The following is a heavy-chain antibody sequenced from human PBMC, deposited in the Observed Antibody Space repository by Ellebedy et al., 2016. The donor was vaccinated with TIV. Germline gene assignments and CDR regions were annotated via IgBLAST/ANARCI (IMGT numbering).Heavy chain of an antibody. CDR3: ARPLRSTVTTSIYFDY. Sequence: SETLSLXXSVSGVSISSSSYFWGWIRQPPGKGLDWIGIIYYSGSTYYNPSLNSRVTISIDTSKNQFSLNLSSVTAADTAVYYCARPLRSTVTTSIYFDYWGQGTLVTVSS. CDR2: IYYSGST. J-gene: IGHJ4*02. V-gene: IGHV4-39*01. D-gene: IGHD4-17*01. CDR1: GVSISSSSYF.